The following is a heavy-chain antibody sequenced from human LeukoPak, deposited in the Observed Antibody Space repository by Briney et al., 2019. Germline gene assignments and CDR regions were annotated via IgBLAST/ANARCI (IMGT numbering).Heavy chain of an antibody. CDR3: ARGAVAAPYNWFDP. CDR1: GYTLTGYY. J-gene: IGHJ5*02. CDR2: INPNSGGT. D-gene: IGHD6-19*01. V-gene: IGHV1-2*02. Sequence: ASVKVSCKASGYTLTGYYMHWVRQAPGQGLEWMGWINPNSGGTNYAQKFQGRVTMTRDTSISTAYMELSRLRSDDTAVYYCARGAVAAPYNWFDPWGQGTLVTVSS.